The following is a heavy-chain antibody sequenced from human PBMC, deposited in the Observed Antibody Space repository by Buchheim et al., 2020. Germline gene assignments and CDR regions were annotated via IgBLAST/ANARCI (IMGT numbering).Heavy chain of an antibody. CDR1: GFTVSSNY. CDR2: IYSGGST. D-gene: IGHD2-15*01. CDR3: ARQRYCSGGSCFYYYYGMDV. V-gene: IGHV3-66*04. J-gene: IGHJ6*01. Sequence: EVQLVESGGGLVQPGGSLRLSCAASGFTVSSNYMSWVRQAPGKGLEWVSVIYSGGSTYYADSVTGRFTISRDNSKNTLYLQMNSLRAEDTAVYYCARQRYCSGGSCFYYYYGMDVWGQGTT.